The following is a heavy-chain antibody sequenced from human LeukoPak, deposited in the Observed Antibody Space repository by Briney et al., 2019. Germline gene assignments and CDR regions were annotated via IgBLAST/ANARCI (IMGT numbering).Heavy chain of an antibody. V-gene: IGHV3-30-3*01. CDR1: GFSFSRYA. CDR3: ANPLGGRRAFDY. J-gene: IGHJ4*02. Sequence: GGSLRLSCAASGFSFSRYAMFWVRQAPGKGLEWVAVMSYDGSDKYYADSVKGRFTISRDNSKNTLYLQMNSLRAEDTAVYYCANPLGGRRAFDYWGQGTLVTVSS. CDR2: MSYDGSDK. D-gene: IGHD3-16*01.